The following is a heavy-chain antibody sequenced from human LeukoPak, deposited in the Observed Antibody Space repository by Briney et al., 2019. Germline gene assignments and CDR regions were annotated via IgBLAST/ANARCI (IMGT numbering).Heavy chain of an antibody. CDR3: TSALNINIHY. V-gene: IGHV3-74*01. CDR2: VNRDGSIR. J-gene: IGHJ4*02. Sequence: GGSLRLSCAATGLAVTTEWMHWVRQAPGKGLVWVSGVNRDGSIRNYADSVKGRFTTSRDDAKKTLYLQMNSLRDEDTALYYCTSALNINIHYWGQGTLVTVST. D-gene: IGHD1/OR15-1a*01. CDR1: GLAVTTEW.